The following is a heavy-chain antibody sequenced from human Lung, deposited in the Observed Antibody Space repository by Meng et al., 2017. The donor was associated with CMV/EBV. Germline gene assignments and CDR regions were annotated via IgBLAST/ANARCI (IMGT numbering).Heavy chain of an antibody. CDR1: GGTFSSYT. D-gene: IGHD1-26*01. Sequence: QLVQSGAEVKKPGSSVKVSCKASGGTFSSYTISWVRQAPGQGLEWMGWINAYNGDTNYAQTLQGRVTMTTDTSTSTAYMELRSLRSDDTAVYYCARVEVGITSGDYWGQGTLVTVSS. J-gene: IGHJ4*02. CDR3: ARVEVGITSGDY. V-gene: IGHV1-18*01. CDR2: INAYNGDT.